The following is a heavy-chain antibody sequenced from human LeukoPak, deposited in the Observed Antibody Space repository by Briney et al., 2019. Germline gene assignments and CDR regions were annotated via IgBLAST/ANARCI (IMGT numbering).Heavy chain of an antibody. CDR2: INSDGSST. CDR1: GFTFSSYW. CDR3: ARGPYIWVGATTYYFDY. V-gene: IGHV3-74*01. Sequence: PGGSLRLSCAASGFTFSSYWMHWVRQAPGKGLVWVSRINSDGSSTSYADSVKGRFTISRDNAKNTLYLQMNSLRAEDTAVYYCARGPYIWVGATTYYFDYWGQGTLVTVSS. D-gene: IGHD1-26*01. J-gene: IGHJ4*02.